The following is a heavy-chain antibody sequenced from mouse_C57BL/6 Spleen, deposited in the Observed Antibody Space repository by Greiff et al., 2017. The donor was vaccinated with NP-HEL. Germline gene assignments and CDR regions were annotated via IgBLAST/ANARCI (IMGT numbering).Heavy chain of an antibody. J-gene: IGHJ3*01. CDR3: TTDDGYYVGWFAY. D-gene: IGHD2-3*01. CDR2: IDPEDGDT. V-gene: IGHV14-1*01. CDR1: GFNIKDYY. Sequence: VQLQQSGAELVRPGASVKLSCTASGFNIKDYYMHWVKQRPEQGLEWIGRIDPEDGDTEYAPKFQGKATMTADTSSNTAYLQLSSLTSEDTAVYYCTTDDGYYVGWFAYWGQGTLVTVSA.